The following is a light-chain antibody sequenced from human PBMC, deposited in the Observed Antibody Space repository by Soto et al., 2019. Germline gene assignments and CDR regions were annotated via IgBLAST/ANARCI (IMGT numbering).Light chain of an antibody. CDR1: TGAVTSGYY. Sequence: QAVVTQEPSLTVSTGGTVTLTCASSTGAVTSGYYPNWFQQKPGQAPRTLVFNTDNKHTWTPARFSGYLLRGKAALTLSGEKREDESDYYCVLYDADARLFDGGTKLAVL. CDR2: NTD. V-gene: IGLV7-43*01. CDR3: VLYDADARL. J-gene: IGLJ2*01.